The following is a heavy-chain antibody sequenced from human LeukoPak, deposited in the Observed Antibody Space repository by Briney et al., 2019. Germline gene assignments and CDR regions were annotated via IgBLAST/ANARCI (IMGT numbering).Heavy chain of an antibody. CDR1: GFTFSRYW. Sequence: GGSLRLSCAASGFTFSRYWMHWVRQAPGKGLVWVSRIKSDGSNTKYADSVKGRFGISRDNAKNSLYLQMNSLRAEDTALYYCAREVSEGFDFWGQGTLVTVSS. J-gene: IGHJ4*02. D-gene: IGHD3-22*01. CDR2: IKSDGSNT. CDR3: AREVSEGFDF. V-gene: IGHV3-74*03.